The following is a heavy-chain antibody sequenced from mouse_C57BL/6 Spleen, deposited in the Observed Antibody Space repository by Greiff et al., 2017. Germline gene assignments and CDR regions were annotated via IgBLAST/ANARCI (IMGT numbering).Heavy chain of an antibody. D-gene: IGHD1-1*01. CDR2: ISDGGSYT. CDR3: ARGLITTVVDYYAMDY. J-gene: IGHJ4*01. V-gene: IGHV5-4*01. CDR1: GFTFSSYA. Sequence: EVQLVESGGGLVKPGGSLKLSCAASGFTFSSYAMSWVRQTPEKRLEWVATISDGGSYTYYPDNVKGRFTISRDNAKNNLYLQMSHLKSEDTAMYYCARGLITTVVDYYAMDYWGQGTSVTVSS.